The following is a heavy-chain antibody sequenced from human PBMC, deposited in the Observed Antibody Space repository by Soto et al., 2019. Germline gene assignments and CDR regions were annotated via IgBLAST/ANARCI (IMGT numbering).Heavy chain of an antibody. V-gene: IGHV3-30-3*01. CDR3: ARASFGSYGYFDY. J-gene: IGHJ4*02. CDR1: GFTFSSYA. Sequence: SLRLSCAASGFTFSSYAMHWVRQAPGKGLEWVAVISYDGSNKYYADSVKGRFTISRDNSKNTLYLQMNGLRAEDTAVYYCARASFGSYGYFDYWGQGTLVTVSS. D-gene: IGHD1-26*01. CDR2: ISYDGSNK.